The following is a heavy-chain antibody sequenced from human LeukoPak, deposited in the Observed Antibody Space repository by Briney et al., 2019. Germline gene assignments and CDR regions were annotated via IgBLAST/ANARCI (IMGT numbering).Heavy chain of an antibody. CDR3: AKGTDNWNAEFDY. Sequence: GGSLRLSCAASGFTFSSYAMSWVRHAPGKGLELVSAISGSGGSTYYADSVKGRFTISRDNSKNTLYLQMNSLRAEDTAVYYCAKGTDNWNAEFDYWGQGTLVTVSS. D-gene: IGHD1-1*01. V-gene: IGHV3-23*01. J-gene: IGHJ4*02. CDR1: GFTFSSYA. CDR2: ISGSGGST.